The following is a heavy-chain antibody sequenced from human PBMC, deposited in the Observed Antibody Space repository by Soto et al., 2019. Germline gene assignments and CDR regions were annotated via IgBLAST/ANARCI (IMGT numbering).Heavy chain of an antibody. V-gene: IGHV1-69*13. CDR1: GGTFSSYA. J-gene: IGHJ6*02. D-gene: IGHD2-2*01. CDR3: VRCRVPYYYYYGMDV. CDR2: IIPIFGTA. Sequence: GASVKVSCKASGGTFSSYAISWVRQAPGQGLEWMGGIIPIFGTANYAQKFQGRVTITADESTSTAYMELSSLRSEDTAVYYCVRCRVPYYYYYGMDVWGQGTTVTVSS.